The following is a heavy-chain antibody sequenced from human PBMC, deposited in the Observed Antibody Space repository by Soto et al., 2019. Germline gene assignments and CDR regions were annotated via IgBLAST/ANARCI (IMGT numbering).Heavy chain of an antibody. CDR2: VNPDTGDT. J-gene: IGHJ4*02. D-gene: IGHD2-15*01. V-gene: IGHV1-8*01. CDR1: GYTFVAFD. Sequence: QVQLVQSGAEVKKPGASVKVSCKASGYTFVAFDIAWVRQASGQSLEWVGWVNPDTGDTAYKREFQARFSMTMYTSLDTVYMELSSLPPDGTAMYFCVRQAGGASTPGDAYWGQGTLVTVSP. CDR3: VRQAGGASTPGDAY.